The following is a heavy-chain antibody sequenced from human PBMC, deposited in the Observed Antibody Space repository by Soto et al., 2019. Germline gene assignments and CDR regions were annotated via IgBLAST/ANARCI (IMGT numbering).Heavy chain of an antibody. J-gene: IGHJ4*02. CDR1: GFTFSSYA. D-gene: IGHD4-17*01. V-gene: IGHV3-23*01. Sequence: EVQLLESGGGLVQPGGSLRLSCAASGFTFSSYAMSRVRQAPGKGLEWVSAISGSGGSTYYADSVKGRFTISRDNSKNPLYLQMHSLRAEDTAVYYCAKDGVGVASVTVCFDYWGQGTLITVSS. CDR2: ISGSGGST. CDR3: AKDGVGVASVTVCFDY.